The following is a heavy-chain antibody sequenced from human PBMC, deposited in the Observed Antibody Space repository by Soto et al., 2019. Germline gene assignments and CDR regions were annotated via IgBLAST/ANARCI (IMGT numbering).Heavy chain of an antibody. J-gene: IGHJ5*02. CDR2: TYYRYRFFS. D-gene: IGHD3-10*01. CDR1: GDSVSSYSAA. V-gene: IGHV6-1*01. CDR3: VRDRYSSSGWFDP. Sequence: PSQTLSLTCAISGDSVSSYSAAWNWIRQSPSGGLDWLGRTYYRYRFFSDYAESVKSRIIINPDTSKNQFSLQLKSVTPEDTAVYYCVRDRYSSSGWFDPWGQGTPVTVSS.